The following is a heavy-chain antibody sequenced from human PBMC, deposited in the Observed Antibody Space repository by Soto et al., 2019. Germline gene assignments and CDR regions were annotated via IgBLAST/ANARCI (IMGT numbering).Heavy chain of an antibody. J-gene: IGHJ4*02. CDR2: IRSTAYGGTT. CDR1: GFTFGDYA. V-gene: IGHV3-49*03. D-gene: IGHD5-18*01. CDR3: PRVGSSYGYPLYYFDY. Sequence: EVPLVESGGGLVQPGRSLRLSCNASGFTFGDYAMSWFRQAPGKGLVWVGFIRSTAYGGTTEYAASVKGRFTISRDDSKRIAYLQMNNLKTEDTAVYYCPRVGSSYGYPLYYFDYWGQGTLVTVSS.